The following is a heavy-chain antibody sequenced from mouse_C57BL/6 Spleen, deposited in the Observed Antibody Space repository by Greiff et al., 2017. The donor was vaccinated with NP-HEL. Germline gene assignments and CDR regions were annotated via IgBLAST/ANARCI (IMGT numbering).Heavy chain of an antibody. CDR1: GYSFTGYY. CDR2: INPSTGGT. CDR3: ARSGVYYGSSHWYFDV. V-gene: IGHV1-42*01. J-gene: IGHJ1*03. D-gene: IGHD1-1*01. Sequence: EVQLQESGPELVKPGASVKISCKASGYSFTGYYMNWVKQSPEKSLEWIGEINPSTGGTTYNQKFKAKATLTVDKSSSTAYMQLKSLTSEDSAVYYCARSGVYYGSSHWYFDVWGTGTTVTVSS.